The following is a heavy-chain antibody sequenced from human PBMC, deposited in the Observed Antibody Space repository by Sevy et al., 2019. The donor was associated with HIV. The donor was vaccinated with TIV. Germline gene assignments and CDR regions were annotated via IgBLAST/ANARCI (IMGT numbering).Heavy chain of an antibody. D-gene: IGHD6-6*01. CDR3: AKDLGSSSYLDY. CDR2: ISYDGSNK. CDR1: GFTFSSYG. V-gene: IGHV3-30*18. J-gene: IGHJ4*02. Sequence: GGSLRLSCAASGFTFSSYGMHWVRQAPGKGLEWVALISYDGSNKYYADSVKGRLTISRDNSKNTLYLQMNSLSAEDTAVYYCAKDLGSSSYLDYWGQGALVTVSS.